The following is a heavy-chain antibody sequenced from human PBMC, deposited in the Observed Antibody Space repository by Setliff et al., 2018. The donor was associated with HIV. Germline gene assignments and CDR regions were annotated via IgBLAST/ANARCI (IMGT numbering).Heavy chain of an antibody. V-gene: IGHV1-18*01. CDR1: DYPFSNFG. CDR3: ATDRTQTGISLVRGRLTDPARYPLDY. CDR2: INVYNGDT. Sequence: AASVKVSCKASDYPFSNFGISWVRQAPGQGLEWMAWINVYNGDTNFAQKFQGRVTMTKDTSTGTAYMELSSLRSDDTAVYYCATDRTQTGISLVRGRLTDPARYPLDYWGQGTLVT. J-gene: IGHJ4*02. D-gene: IGHD3-10*01.